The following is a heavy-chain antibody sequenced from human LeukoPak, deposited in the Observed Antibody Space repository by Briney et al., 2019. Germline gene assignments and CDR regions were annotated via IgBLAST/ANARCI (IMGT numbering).Heavy chain of an antibody. V-gene: IGHV4-61*08. Sequence: PSETLSLTCTVSGGSISSGGYYWSWLRQHPGKGLEWIGYIYYSGSTNYNPSLKSRVTISVDTSKNQFSLKLSSVTAADTAVYYCARDGGYYYGSGSYSPFDYWGQGTLVTVSS. CDR1: GGSISSGGYY. CDR3: ARDGGYYYGSGSYSPFDY. D-gene: IGHD3-10*01. CDR2: IYYSGST. J-gene: IGHJ4*02.